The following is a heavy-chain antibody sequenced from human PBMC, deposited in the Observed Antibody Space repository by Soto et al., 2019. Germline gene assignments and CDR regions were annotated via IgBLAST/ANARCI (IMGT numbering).Heavy chain of an antibody. J-gene: IGHJ6*03. CDR3: ARGVTMVREKDYYYYMDV. Sequence: PSETLSLTCTVSGGSISSYYWSWIRQPPGKGLEWIGYIYYSGSTNYNPSLKSRVTISVDTSKNQFSLKLSSVTAADTAVYYCARGVTMVREKDYYYYMDVWGKGTTVTVSS. D-gene: IGHD3-10*01. CDR2: IYYSGST. V-gene: IGHV4-59*01. CDR1: GGSISSYY.